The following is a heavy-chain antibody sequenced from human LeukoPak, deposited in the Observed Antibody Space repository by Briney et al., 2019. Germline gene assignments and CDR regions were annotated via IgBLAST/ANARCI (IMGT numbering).Heavy chain of an antibody. CDR3: ARDGGFSGSYYDYYHYMDV. V-gene: IGHV1-18*01. Sequence: ASVKVSCKASGYTFTSYGISWVRQAPGQGLEWMGWISAYNGNTNYAQKLQGRVTMTTDTSTSTAYMELRSLRSDDTAVYYCARDGGFSGSYYDYYHYMDVWGKGTTVTVSS. CDR2: ISAYNGNT. CDR1: GYTFTSYG. D-gene: IGHD3-10*01. J-gene: IGHJ6*03.